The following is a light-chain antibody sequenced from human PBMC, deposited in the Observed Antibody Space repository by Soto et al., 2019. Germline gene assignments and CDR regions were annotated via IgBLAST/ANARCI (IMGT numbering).Light chain of an antibody. CDR3: MQFSHFQRT. J-gene: IGKJ1*01. Sequence: DIVLTQTPLSSPVTLGRPASISCRSSQSLVYRDGNTYLSWLQQRPGQPPRLLIYKVTIRFSGVPDRFSGSGAGTDFTLKIRRVEAEDVGVYYRMQFSHFQRTFGQAAKVQIK. V-gene: IGKV2-24*01. CDR1: QSLVYRDGNTY. CDR2: KVT.